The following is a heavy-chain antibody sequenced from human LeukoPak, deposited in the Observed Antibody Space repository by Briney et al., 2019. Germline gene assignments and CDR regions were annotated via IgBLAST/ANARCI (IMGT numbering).Heavy chain of an antibody. Sequence: SETLSLTCTVSGGSMNSYYWIWIRQPPGKGLEWIGYIFYSGSTNYNPSLKSRVTISVDTSKNQFSLRLSSVTAADTAVYYCARHGSGSSGSFRYYDYWGQGTLVTVSS. CDR2: IFYSGST. V-gene: IGHV4-59*08. CDR3: ARHGSGSSGSFRYYDY. D-gene: IGHD6-19*01. J-gene: IGHJ4*02. CDR1: GGSMNSYY.